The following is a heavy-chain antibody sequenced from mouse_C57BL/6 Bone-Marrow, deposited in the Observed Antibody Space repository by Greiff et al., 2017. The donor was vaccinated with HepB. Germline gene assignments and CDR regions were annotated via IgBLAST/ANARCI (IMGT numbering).Heavy chain of an antibody. D-gene: IGHD1-1*01. J-gene: IGHJ4*01. Sequence: QVTLKESGPGILQSSQTLSLTCSFSGFSLSTSGMGVSWIRQPSGTGLEWLAHIYWDDDKRYNPSLKSRLTISKDTSRNQVFLKITSVDTADTATYYCARRAVITTVVATGAMDYWGQGTSVTVSS. CDR2: IYWDDDK. CDR3: ARRAVITTVVATGAMDY. V-gene: IGHV8-12*01. CDR1: GFSLSTSGMG.